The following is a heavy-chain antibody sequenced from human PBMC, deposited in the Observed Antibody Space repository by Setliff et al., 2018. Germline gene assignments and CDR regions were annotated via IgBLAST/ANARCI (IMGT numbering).Heavy chain of an antibody. V-gene: IGHV4-4*08. CDR1: GGSISSYY. J-gene: IGHJ6*03. Sequence: SETLSLTCTVSGGSISSYYWSWIRQPPGKGLEWIGYIYASGSTQYNPSLKSRATISRDTSSNQFSLKLFSVTAADTAVYYCARLIGYSYGYYYHYMDVWGKGTTVTVSS. CDR2: IYASGST. CDR3: ARLIGYSYGYYYHYMDV. D-gene: IGHD5-18*01.